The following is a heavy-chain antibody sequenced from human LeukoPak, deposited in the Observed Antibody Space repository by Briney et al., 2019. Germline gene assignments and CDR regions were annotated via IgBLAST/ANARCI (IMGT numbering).Heavy chain of an antibody. CDR1: GFTFSSYA. CDR2: IYSGGST. D-gene: IGHD3-22*01. J-gene: IGHJ4*02. Sequence: GGSLRLSCAASGFTFSSYAMSWVRQAPGKGLEWVSVIYSGGSTYYADSVKGRFTISRDNSKNTLYLQMNSLRAEDTAVYYCARGAYYYDSSGYSFDYWGQGTLVTVSS. CDR3: ARGAYYYDSSGYSFDY. V-gene: IGHV3-66*01.